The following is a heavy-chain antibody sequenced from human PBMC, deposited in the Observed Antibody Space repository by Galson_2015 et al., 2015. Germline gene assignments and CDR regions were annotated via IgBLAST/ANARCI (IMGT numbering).Heavy chain of an antibody. J-gene: IGHJ3*02. CDR1: GYSFTTYW. D-gene: IGHD5-24*01. Sequence: QSGAEVKKPGESLKISCKGSGYSFTTYWLGWVRQMPGKGLEWMGVIYPGDSDTRYSPSFQGQVTISADKSISTAYLQWSSLKASDSAIYYCARVFGREMATITGAFDIWGQGTLVTVSS. V-gene: IGHV5-51*01. CDR3: ARVFGREMATITGAFDI. CDR2: IYPGDSDT.